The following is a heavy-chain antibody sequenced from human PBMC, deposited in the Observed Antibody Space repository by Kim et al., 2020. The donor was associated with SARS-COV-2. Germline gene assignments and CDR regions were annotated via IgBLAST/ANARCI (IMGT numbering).Heavy chain of an antibody. V-gene: IGHV3-23*01. D-gene: IGHD1-26*01. CDR1: GFTFSSYA. J-gene: IGHJ3*02. CDR3: AKLDSDGANGAKANDAFDI. CDR2: VSGSGGST. Sequence: GGSLRLSCAASGFTFSSYAMSWVRQAPGKGLEWVSAVSGSGGSTYYADSVKGRFTISRDNSKNTLYLQMNSLRAEDTAVYYCAKLDSDGANGAKANDAFDIWGQGTLVTVSS.